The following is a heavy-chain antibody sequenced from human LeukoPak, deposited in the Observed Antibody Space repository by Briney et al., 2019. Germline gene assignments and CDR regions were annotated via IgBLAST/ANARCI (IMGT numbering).Heavy chain of an antibody. V-gene: IGHV4-34*01. J-gene: IGHJ4*02. CDR1: GGSFSGYY. CDR2: INHSGST. D-gene: IGHD6-13*01. Sequence: SETLSLTCAAYGGSFSGYYWSWIRQPPGKGLEWIGEINHSGSTNYNPSLKSRVTISVDTSKNQFSLKLSSVTAADTAVYYCASSWYFGVDYWGQGTLVTVSS. CDR3: ASSWYFGVDY.